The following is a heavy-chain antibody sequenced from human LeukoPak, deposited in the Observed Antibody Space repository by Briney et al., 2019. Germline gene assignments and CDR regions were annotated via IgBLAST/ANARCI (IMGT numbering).Heavy chain of an antibody. CDR3: ARREWLRSYWYFDL. Sequence: TPSETLSLTCAVSGGSISSGGYSWSWIRQPPGKGLEWIGEINHSGSTNYNPSLKSRVTISVDTSKNQFSLKLSSVTAADTAVYYCARREWLRSYWYFDLWGRGTLVTVSS. V-gene: IGHV4-30-2*01. D-gene: IGHD3-3*01. CDR2: INHSGST. CDR1: GGSISSGGYS. J-gene: IGHJ2*01.